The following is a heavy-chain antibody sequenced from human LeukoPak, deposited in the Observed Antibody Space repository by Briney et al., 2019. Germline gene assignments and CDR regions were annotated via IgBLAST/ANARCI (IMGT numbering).Heavy chain of an antibody. J-gene: IGHJ5*01. Sequence: GGSLRLSCVGSGFTFNSYGMHWVRQAPGKGLEWVAAITYYGSTRYHADSVKGRFTISRDNSKDTLYLQMNSLKIEDTASYYCARVRRYAQYESSGYYADSWGQGTLVTVSS. V-gene: IGHV3-30*03. CDR1: GFTFNSYG. CDR2: ITYYGSTR. CDR3: ARVRRYAQYESSGYYADS. D-gene: IGHD3-22*01.